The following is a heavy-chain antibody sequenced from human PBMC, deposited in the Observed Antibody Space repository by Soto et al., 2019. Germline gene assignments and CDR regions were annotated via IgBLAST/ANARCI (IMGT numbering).Heavy chain of an antibody. CDR2: ISSSSSYI. V-gene: IGHV3-21*01. J-gene: IGHJ4*02. CDR1: GFTFSSYS. D-gene: IGHD6-13*01. Sequence: GGSLRLSCAASGFTFSSYSMNWVRQAPGKGLEWVSSISSSSSYIYYADSVKGRFTISRDNAKNSLYLQMNSLRAEDTAVYYCAIDPYSSSWYVARDYWGQGTLVTVSS. CDR3: AIDPYSSSWYVARDY.